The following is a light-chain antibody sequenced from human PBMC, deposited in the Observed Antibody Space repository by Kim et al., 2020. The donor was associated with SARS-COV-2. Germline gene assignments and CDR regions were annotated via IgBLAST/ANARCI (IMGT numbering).Light chain of an antibody. CDR3: SSYTTSSTLV. J-gene: IGLJ3*02. V-gene: IGLV2-14*03. CDR1: SSDVGAYNY. Sequence: QSALTQPASVSGSPGQSITISCTGTSSDVGAYNYVSWYQQHPGKAPKLMIYDVSNRPSGVSNRFSGSKSGNTASLTISGLQAEDESYYYCSSYTTSSTLVFGGGTQLTVL. CDR2: DVS.